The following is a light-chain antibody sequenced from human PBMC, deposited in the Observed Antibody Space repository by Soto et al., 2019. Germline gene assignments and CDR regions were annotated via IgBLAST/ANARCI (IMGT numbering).Light chain of an antibody. Sequence: QSALTQPASVSGSPGQSITISCTGTSNDVGGYNFVSWYQHHPGKAPKLMIYEVTNRPSGVSSRFSGSQSGNTASLTISGLQAEDEADYYCSSYTSSDTYVFGTGTQLTVL. CDR1: SNDVGGYNF. CDR2: EVT. V-gene: IGLV2-14*01. CDR3: SSYTSSDTYV. J-gene: IGLJ1*01.